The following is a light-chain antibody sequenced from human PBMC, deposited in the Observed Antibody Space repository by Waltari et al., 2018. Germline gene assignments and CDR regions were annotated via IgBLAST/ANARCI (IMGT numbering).Light chain of an antibody. Sequence: QSALTQPASVSGSLGQSITISCTGTSGDVGGYNHVSWYQQHPGKAPKLMIYEVPYRPSGISNRFSVSKSGNTASLTISGLQAEDEADYYCCSYTRFATGVFGGGTKLTVL. CDR1: SGDVGGYNH. CDR3: CSYTRFATGV. CDR2: EVP. V-gene: IGLV2-14*01. J-gene: IGLJ3*02.